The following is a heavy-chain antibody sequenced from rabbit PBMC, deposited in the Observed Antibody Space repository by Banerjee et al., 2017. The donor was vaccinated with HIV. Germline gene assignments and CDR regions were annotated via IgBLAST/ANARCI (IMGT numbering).Heavy chain of an antibody. CDR1: GFDFSSGYM. CDR3: ARGYDDLSDPSVGYYFGL. CDR2: IYVGSSGST. Sequence: QEQLVESGGGLVQPGGSLTLSCKASGFDFSSGYMNWVRQAPGKGLEWIACIYVGSSGSTYYASWAKGRFTISKTSSTTVTLQMTSLTDADTATYFCARGYDDLSDPSVGYYFGLWGQGTLVTVS. V-gene: IGHV1S45*01. J-gene: IGHJ4*01. D-gene: IGHD2-1*01.